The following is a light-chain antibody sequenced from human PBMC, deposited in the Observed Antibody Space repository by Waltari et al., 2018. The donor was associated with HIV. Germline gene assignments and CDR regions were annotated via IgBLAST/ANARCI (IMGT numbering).Light chain of an antibody. Sequence: QSVLTQSPSVSAAPGQKVAIACCGISATIENNHLSWYQQLPGHAPKLRIYDKSKRPSGIPYRFSGSKSGTSATLVITGLQTGDEADYYCGTGDSSLSAVLFGGGTKLTVL. V-gene: IGLV1-51*01. J-gene: IGLJ2*01. CDR2: DKS. CDR1: SATIENNH. CDR3: GTGDSSLSAVL.